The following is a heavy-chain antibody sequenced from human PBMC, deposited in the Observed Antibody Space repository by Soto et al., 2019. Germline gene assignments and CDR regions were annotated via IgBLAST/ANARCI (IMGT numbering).Heavy chain of an antibody. Sequence: QITLKESGPSLVNPTQTLTLTCTFSGFSLSTTGLGVGWIRQPPGKDLECLALIFWDDDKRYSPSLKNRLTITKDTSKKQVVLTMTNMDPVDTATYYCARLRWVQLRCPKYYFDYWGQGTLVTVSS. CDR2: IFWDDDK. J-gene: IGHJ4*02. V-gene: IGHV2-5*02. CDR3: ARLRWVQLRCPKYYFDY. CDR1: GFSLSTTGLG. D-gene: IGHD3-3*01.